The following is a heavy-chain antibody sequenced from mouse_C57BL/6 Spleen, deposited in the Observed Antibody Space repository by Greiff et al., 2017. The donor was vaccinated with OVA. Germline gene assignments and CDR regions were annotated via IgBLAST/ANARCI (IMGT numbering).Heavy chain of an antibody. CDR3: ARSGAYYSNYYWFAY. CDR2: IDPSDSET. D-gene: IGHD2-5*01. CDR1: GYTFTSYW. Sequence: QVQLQQPGAELVRPGSSVKLSCKASGYTFTSYWMHWVKQRPIQGLEWIGNIDPSDSETHYNQKFKDKATLTVDKSSSTAYMQLSSLTSEDSAVYYCARSGAYYSNYYWFAYWGQGTLVTVSA. J-gene: IGHJ3*01. V-gene: IGHV1-52*01.